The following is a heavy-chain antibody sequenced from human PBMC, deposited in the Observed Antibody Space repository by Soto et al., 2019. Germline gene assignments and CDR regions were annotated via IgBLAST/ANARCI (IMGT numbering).Heavy chain of an antibody. CDR3: AKVGSGYELLSNNWFDP. V-gene: IGHV3-23*01. D-gene: IGHD5-12*01. CDR1: GFTFSSYA. J-gene: IGHJ5*02. Sequence: GSLRLSCAASGFTFSSYAMSWVRQAPGKGLEWVSAISGSGGSTYYADSVKGRFTISRDNSKNTLYLQMNSLRAEDTAVYYCAKVGSGYELLSNNWFDPWGQGTLVTVSS. CDR2: ISGSGGST.